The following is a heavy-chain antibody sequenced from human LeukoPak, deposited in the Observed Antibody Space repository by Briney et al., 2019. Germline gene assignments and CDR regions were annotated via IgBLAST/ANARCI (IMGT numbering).Heavy chain of an antibody. CDR1: GYTFTSYG. J-gene: IGHJ5*02. CDR2: ISAYNGNT. D-gene: IGHD3-9*01. CDR3: AFEVSGRPLDP. V-gene: IGHV1-18*01. Sequence: GASVKVSCKASGYTFTSYGISWVRQAPGQGLEWMGWISAYNGNTNYAQKFQGRVTMTRDTSISTAYMELSRLRSDDAAVYYCAFEVSGRPLDPWGQGTLVTVSS.